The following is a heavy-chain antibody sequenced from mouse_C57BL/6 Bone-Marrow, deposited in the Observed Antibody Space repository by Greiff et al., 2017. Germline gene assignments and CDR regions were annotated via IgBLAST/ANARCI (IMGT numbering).Heavy chain of an antibody. D-gene: IGHD1-1*01. V-gene: IGHV14-4*01. CDR1: GFNIKDDY. CDR3: TTWNLLLRYLDY. J-gene: IGHJ2*01. CDR2: IDPENGDT. Sequence: DVQLQESGAELVRPGASVKLSCTASGFNIKDDYMHWVKQRPEQGLEWIGWIDPENGDTEYASKFQGKATITADTSSNTAYLQLSSLTSEDTAVYYCTTWNLLLRYLDYWGQGTTLTVSS.